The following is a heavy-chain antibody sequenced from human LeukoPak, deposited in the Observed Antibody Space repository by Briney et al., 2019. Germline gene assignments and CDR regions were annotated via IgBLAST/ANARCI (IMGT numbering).Heavy chain of an antibody. D-gene: IGHD3-3*01. CDR1: GGTFSSYA. CDR2: IIPIFGTA. Sequence: EASVKVSCKASGGTFSSYAISWVRQAPGQGLEWMGGIIPIFGTANYAQKFQGRVTITADESTSTAYMELSSLRSEDTAVYYCARAGDRTYYDFWSGYSPDWGQGTLVTVSS. V-gene: IGHV1-69*13. J-gene: IGHJ4*02. CDR3: ARAGDRTYYDFWSGYSPD.